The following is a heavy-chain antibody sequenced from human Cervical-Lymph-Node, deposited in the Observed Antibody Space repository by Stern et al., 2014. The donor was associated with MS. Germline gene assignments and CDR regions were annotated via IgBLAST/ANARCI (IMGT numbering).Heavy chain of an antibody. CDR1: GYTFTSYY. Sequence: VQLVESGAEVKKPGASVKVSCKASGYTFTSYYVHWVRQAPGEGLEWMGIIDPSGRSTSYAQKFQGRVTLTRDTSTSTVYMELNSLRSDDTAMYYCAREHTAMGFGYWGQGTLVTVSS. CDR3: AREHTAMGFGY. J-gene: IGHJ4*02. V-gene: IGHV1-46*01. D-gene: IGHD5-18*01. CDR2: IDPSGRST.